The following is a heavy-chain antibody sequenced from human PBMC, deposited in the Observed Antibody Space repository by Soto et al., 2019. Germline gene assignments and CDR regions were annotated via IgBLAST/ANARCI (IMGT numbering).Heavy chain of an antibody. Sequence: PSETLSLTCTVSGGSISSGDYYWSWIRQPPGKGLEWIGYIYYSGSTYYNPSLKSRVTISVDTSKNQFSLKLNSVTAADTAVYYCARRGGRYQLPTTNWFDPWGQGTLVTVSS. V-gene: IGHV4-30-4*01. D-gene: IGHD2-2*01. CDR2: IYYSGST. CDR1: GGSISSGDYY. CDR3: ARRGGRYQLPTTNWFDP. J-gene: IGHJ5*02.